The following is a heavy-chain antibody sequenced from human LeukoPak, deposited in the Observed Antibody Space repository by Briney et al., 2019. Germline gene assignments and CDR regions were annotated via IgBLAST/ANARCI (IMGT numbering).Heavy chain of an antibody. CDR1: GFTFSSYA. J-gene: IGHJ4*02. CDR3: AKYSDSTGAHYFDY. V-gene: IGHV3-23*01. CDR2: ISGSGANT. Sequence: GGSLSLSWAASGFTFSSYAMTWVRQAPGKGLEWVSTISGSGANTYYADSVKGRFTISRDNSKNTLSLQMNSLRVEDTALYYCAKYSDSTGAHYFDYWGQGTLVTVSS. D-gene: IGHD2/OR15-2a*01.